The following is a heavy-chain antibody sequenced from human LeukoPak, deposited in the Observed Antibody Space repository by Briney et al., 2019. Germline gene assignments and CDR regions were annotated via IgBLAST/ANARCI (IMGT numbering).Heavy chain of an antibody. V-gene: IGHV4-39*02. Sequence: SETLSLPCTVSGGSIISSTYYCGWIRQPPGKGLEWIGNIYYSGSTYYNPSLKSRVTISVDTSKNQFSLKLSSVTASDTAVYYGARDYGDFFFDYWGQGALVTVSS. J-gene: IGHJ4*02. CDR3: ARDYGDFFFDY. CDR1: GGSIISSTYY. CDR2: IYYSGST. D-gene: IGHD4-17*01.